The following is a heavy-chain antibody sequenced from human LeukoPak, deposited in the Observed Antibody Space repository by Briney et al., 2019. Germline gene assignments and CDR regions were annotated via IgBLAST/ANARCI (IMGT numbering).Heavy chain of an antibody. V-gene: IGHV3-21*01. D-gene: IGHD2-21*02. CDR1: GFTFNSYT. Sequence: GGSLRLSCAASGFTFNSYTMSWVRQAPGKGLEWVSSINTRSSNIYYADSMKGRFTVSRDNTKNSLYLQMNSLRAEDTAVYFCAKESGHCGADCLALNDYWGQGTLVTVSS. J-gene: IGHJ4*02. CDR2: INTRSSNI. CDR3: AKESGHCGADCLALNDY.